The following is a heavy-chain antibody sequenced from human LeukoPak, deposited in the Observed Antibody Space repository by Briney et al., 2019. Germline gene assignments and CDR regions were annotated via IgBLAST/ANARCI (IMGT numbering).Heavy chain of an antibody. CDR3: ARGYFDWLSPEVNWFDP. V-gene: IGHV4-59*01. J-gene: IGHJ5*02. CDR1: GGSISSYY. D-gene: IGHD3-9*01. Sequence: PSETLSLTCTVSGGSISSYYWSWIRQPPGKGLEWIGYIYYSGCTNYNPSLKSRVTISVDTSKNQFSLKLSSVTAADTAVYYCARGYFDWLSPEVNWFDPWGQGTLVTVSS. CDR2: IYYSGCT.